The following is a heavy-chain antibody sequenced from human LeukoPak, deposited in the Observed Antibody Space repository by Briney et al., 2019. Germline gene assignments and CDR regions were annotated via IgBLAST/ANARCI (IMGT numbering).Heavy chain of an antibody. V-gene: IGHV1-2*02. CDR3: ARAGGRSWFDP. J-gene: IGHJ5*02. CDR2: INPNNGNT. CDR1: GYTFTGYY. Sequence: ASVKLSCKASGYTFTGYYMHWVRQAPGQGLEWMGWINPNNGNTNYAQMFQGRVTMTRDTSISTAYMELSRLRSDDTAVYYCARAGGRSWFDPWGQGTLVTVSS.